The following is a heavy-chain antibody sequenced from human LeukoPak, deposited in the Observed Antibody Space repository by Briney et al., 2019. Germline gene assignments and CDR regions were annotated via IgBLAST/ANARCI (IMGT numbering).Heavy chain of an antibody. V-gene: IGHV5-51*01. CDR2: IYPGDSDT. D-gene: IGHD6-19*01. CDR1: GYSFTSHW. Sequence: GGSLKISCKGSGYSFTSHWIGWVRQMPGKGLEWMGIIYPGDSDTRYSPSFQGQVTISADKSISTAYLQWSSLKASDTAMYYCARPSIAVAGYSEGFDYWGQGTLVTVSS. J-gene: IGHJ4*02. CDR3: ARPSIAVAGYSEGFDY.